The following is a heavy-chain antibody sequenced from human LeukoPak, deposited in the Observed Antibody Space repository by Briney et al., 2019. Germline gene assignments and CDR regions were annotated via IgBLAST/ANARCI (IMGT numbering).Heavy chain of an antibody. V-gene: IGHV1-8*01. Sequence: ASVKVSCKASGYTFTIYDINWVRQATGQGLEWMGWMNPNSGNTGYAQKFQGRVTMTRNTSISTAYMELSSLRSEDTAVYYCARVAWDILTGYYFEETYYYYMDVWGKGTTVTVSS. CDR2: MNPNSGNT. CDR1: GYTFTIYD. CDR3: ARVAWDILTGYYFEETYYYYMDV. J-gene: IGHJ6*03. D-gene: IGHD3-9*01.